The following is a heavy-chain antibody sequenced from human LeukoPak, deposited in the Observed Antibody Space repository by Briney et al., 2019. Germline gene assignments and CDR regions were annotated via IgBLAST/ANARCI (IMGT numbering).Heavy chain of an antibody. Sequence: SETLSLTCAVSGGSISSGGYYWSWIRQPPGKGLEWIGYIYYSGSTNYNPSLKSRVTISVDTSKNQFSLKLSSVTAADTAVYYCARDNWNYGSSMDVWGQGTTVTVSS. D-gene: IGHD1-7*01. V-gene: IGHV4-61*08. CDR2: IYYSGST. J-gene: IGHJ6*02. CDR3: ARDNWNYGSSMDV. CDR1: GGSISSGGYY.